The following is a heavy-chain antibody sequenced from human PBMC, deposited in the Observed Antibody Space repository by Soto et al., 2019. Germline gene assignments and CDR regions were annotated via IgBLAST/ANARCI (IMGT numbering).Heavy chain of an antibody. CDR3: VKGGGSYQVRYGLGV. Sequence: EVQLVESGGGLVQPGRSLRLSCAASGFTFDDYAMNWVRQRPGKGLEWVSGIDWNSGSLDYAGSGKGRFTIYRDNADKALYVQMGSLRGEGSVLYYCVKGGGSYQVRYGLGVWGQGTTVTVSS. CDR2: IDWNSGSL. V-gene: IGHV3-9*01. D-gene: IGHD3-10*01. CDR1: GFTFDDYA. J-gene: IGHJ6*02.